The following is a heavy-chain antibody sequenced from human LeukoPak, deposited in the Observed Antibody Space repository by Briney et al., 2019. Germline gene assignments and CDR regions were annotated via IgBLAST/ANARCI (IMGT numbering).Heavy chain of an antibody. V-gene: IGHV3-23*01. J-gene: IGHJ4*02. CDR2: IFGSGGSP. D-gene: IGHD5-18*01. Sequence: TGGSLRLSCEASGFTFGSYAMYWVRQAPGKGLEWVAGIFGSGGSPHYADSVKGRFTISRDNSQNTVYLHINSLRAEDTAVYYCGKTTVGYSSGQKPAWPVDYWGQGTLVTVSS. CDR1: GFTFGSYA. CDR3: GKTTVGYSSGQKPAWPVDY.